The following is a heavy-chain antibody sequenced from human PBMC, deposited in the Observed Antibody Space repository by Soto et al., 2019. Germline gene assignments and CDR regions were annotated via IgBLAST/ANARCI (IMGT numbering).Heavy chain of an antibody. D-gene: IGHD6-19*01. CDR2: IYSGGST. CDR1: GFTVSSNY. Sequence: EVQLVETGGGLIQPGGSLRLSCAASGFTVSSNYMSWVRQAPGKGLEWVSVIYSGGSTYYADSVKGRFTISRDNSKNTLYLQMNSLRAEDTAVYYCARDQMSSGWYYFDYWGQGTLVTVSS. CDR3: ARDQMSSGWYYFDY. V-gene: IGHV3-53*02. J-gene: IGHJ4*02.